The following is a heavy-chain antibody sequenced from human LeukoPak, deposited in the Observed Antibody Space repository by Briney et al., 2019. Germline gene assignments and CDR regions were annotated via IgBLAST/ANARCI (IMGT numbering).Heavy chain of an antibody. V-gene: IGHV3-74*01. J-gene: IGHJ4*02. CDR3: ARDLVSGSGSYGH. CDR2: ISGDGGT. D-gene: IGHD3-10*01. CDR1: GFTFVSYW. Sequence: GGSLRVSCVASGFTFVSYWMHWVRQARGKGPAWVSRISGDGGTYYADSVKGRFTISRDNAKNTLYLQMNSLRAEDTAVYYCARDLVSGSGSYGHWGQGTLVTVPS.